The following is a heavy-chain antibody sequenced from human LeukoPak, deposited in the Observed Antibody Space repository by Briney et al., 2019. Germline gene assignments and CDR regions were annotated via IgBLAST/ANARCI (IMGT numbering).Heavy chain of an antibody. Sequence: GGSLRLSCAASGFTFSRYWMSWVRQAPGKGLEWVAVLSSDGSNKYYADSVKGRFTISRDISKNTLYLQMTSLRAEDTAVYYCARGAYQIVVVTAPTYWGQGTLVTVSS. CDR1: GFTFSRYW. J-gene: IGHJ4*02. CDR3: ARGAYQIVVVTAPTY. V-gene: IGHV3-30-3*01. D-gene: IGHD2-21*02. CDR2: LSSDGSNK.